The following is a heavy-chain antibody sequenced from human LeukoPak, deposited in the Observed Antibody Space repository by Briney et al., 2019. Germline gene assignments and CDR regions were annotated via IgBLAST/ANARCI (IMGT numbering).Heavy chain of an antibody. CDR2: ISPYNGDT. CDR3: ARINIVVPSAAKDAFDI. V-gene: IGHV1-18*01. Sequence: ASVTVSCTASGYTFTNYGFTWVRQAPGHGLEWMGRISPYNGDTDYAQKFGARVTMTTDTSTSTAYLEIRNLRSDDTATYYCARINIVVPSAAKDAFDIWGQGTMVTVSS. CDR1: GYTFTNYG. J-gene: IGHJ3*02. D-gene: IGHD2-15*01.